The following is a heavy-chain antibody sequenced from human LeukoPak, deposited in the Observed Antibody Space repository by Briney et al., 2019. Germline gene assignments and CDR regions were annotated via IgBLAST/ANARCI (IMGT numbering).Heavy chain of an antibody. CDR2: ISSSGSSI. J-gene: IGHJ3*02. D-gene: IGHD3-22*01. CDR1: GFIFSSYE. CDR3: ARDTASSGYLVPDAFDI. Sequence: GGSLRLSCAASGFIFSSYEMNWVRQAPGKGLEWVSYISSSGSSIYYADSVKGRFTISRDNAKNSLYLQMNSLRAEDTAVYYRARDTASSGYLVPDAFDIWGQGTMVTVSS. V-gene: IGHV3-48*03.